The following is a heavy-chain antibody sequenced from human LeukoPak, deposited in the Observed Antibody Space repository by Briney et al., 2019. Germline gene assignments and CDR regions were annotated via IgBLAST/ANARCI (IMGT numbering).Heavy chain of an antibody. CDR3: ARGLLTARARVAFDI. Sequence: GASVNVSCKASGYTFTTYGIIWVRQAPGQGLEWIGWISAYNGNTNYAQKLQGRVTLTKDTSANTAYMELGSLRSDDTAVYYCARGLLTARARVAFDIWGQGTMVTVSS. V-gene: IGHV1-18*01. CDR2: ISAYNGNT. CDR1: GYTFTTYG. J-gene: IGHJ3*02. D-gene: IGHD7-27*01.